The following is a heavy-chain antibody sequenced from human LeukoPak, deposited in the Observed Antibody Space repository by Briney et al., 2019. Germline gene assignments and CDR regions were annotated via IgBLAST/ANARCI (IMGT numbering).Heavy chain of an antibody. D-gene: IGHD3-3*01. J-gene: IGHJ4*02. CDR1: GGSISSYY. V-gene: IGHV4-59*01. Sequence: SETLSLTCTVSGGSISSYYWSWIRQPPGKGLEWIGYIYYSGSTNYNPSLKSRVTISVDTSKNQFSLKLSSVTAADTAVYYRARGWEEWLSYWGQGTLVTVSS. CDR2: IYYSGST. CDR3: ARGWEEWLSY.